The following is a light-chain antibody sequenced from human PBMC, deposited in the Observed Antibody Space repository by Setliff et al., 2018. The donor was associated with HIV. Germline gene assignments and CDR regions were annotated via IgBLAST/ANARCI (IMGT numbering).Light chain of an antibody. J-gene: IGLJ1*01. V-gene: IGLV2-23*02. Sequence: QSVLTRPASVSGSPGQSITISCTGSSSDVGSYNLVSWYQQHPGKAPKLMIYEVTERPSGVSNRFSGSKSATTASLTISGLQAEDEADYYCCSYAGSSTYVFGTGTKVTVL. CDR2: EVT. CDR1: SSDVGSYNL. CDR3: CSYAGSSTYV.